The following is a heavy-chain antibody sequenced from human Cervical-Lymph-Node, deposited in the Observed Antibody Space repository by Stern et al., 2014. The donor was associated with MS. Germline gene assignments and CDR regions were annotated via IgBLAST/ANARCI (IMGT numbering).Heavy chain of an antibody. V-gene: IGHV3-9*01. CDR1: GFTFDDFA. J-gene: IGHJ5*02. Sequence: VQLGESGGGLVQPGRSLRLSCAASGFTFDDFAMHWVRQAPGKGLEWVSRISWNSDTIGYADSVKGRFTVSRDNAKNSLHLQMNSLRAEDTAFYYCARAFGTSSGFHYDLWGQGTLVTVSS. D-gene: IGHD6-6*01. CDR2: ISWNSDTI. CDR3: ARAFGTSSGFHYDL.